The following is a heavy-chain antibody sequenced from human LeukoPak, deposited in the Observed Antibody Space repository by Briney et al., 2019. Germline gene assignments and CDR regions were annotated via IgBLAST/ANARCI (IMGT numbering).Heavy chain of an antibody. J-gene: IGHJ4*02. Sequence: ASVKVSCKASGYTFTSYYMHWVRQATGQGLEWMGWMNPNSGNTGYAQKFQGRVTMTRNTSISTAYMELSSLRSEDTAVYYCARGSRTMVRGTNPCGYWGQGTLVTVSS. CDR1: GYTFTSYY. CDR3: ARGSRTMVRGTNPCGY. D-gene: IGHD3-10*01. CDR2: MNPNSGNT. V-gene: IGHV1-8*02.